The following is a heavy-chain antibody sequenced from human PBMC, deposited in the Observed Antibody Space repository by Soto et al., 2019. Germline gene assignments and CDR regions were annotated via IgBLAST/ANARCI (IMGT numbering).Heavy chain of an antibody. J-gene: IGHJ3*01. V-gene: IGHV3-23*01. CDR2: ISTTGTTT. CDR1: GFTFSSYA. Sequence: GGSLRLSCAASGFTFSSYARTWVRQAPGTGLEWLSAISTTGTTTNYADSVKGRFTISSDNSKNTMYLQMNSLRAEDTAVYFCATRTAVAVNRGAFDLWGQGTVVTVSS. CDR3: ATRTAVAVNRGAFDL. D-gene: IGHD6-19*01.